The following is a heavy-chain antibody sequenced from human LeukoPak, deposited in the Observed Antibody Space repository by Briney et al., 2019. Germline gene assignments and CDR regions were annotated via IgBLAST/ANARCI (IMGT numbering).Heavy chain of an antibody. CDR3: ATAAGPYDSSGYSFDY. D-gene: IGHD3-22*01. CDR2: FDPEDGET. Sequence: ASVKVSCKVSGYTLTELSMHWVRQAPGKGFEWMGGFDPEDGETIYAQKFQGRVTMTEDTSTDTAYMELSSLRSEDTAVYYCATAAGPYDSSGYSFDYWGQGTLVTVSS. V-gene: IGHV1-24*01. CDR1: GYTLTELS. J-gene: IGHJ4*02.